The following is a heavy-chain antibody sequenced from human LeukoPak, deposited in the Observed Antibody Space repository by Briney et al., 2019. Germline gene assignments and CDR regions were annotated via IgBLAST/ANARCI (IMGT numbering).Heavy chain of an antibody. CDR1: GFTFSSYA. CDR3: AKSWDEEDSPFDY. D-gene: IGHD1-26*01. Sequence: PGGSLRLSCAASGFTFSSYAMSWVRQAPGKGLEWVSAISGSGGSTYYADSVKGRFTISRDNSKNTLYLQMNSPRAEDTAVYYCAKSWDEEDSPFDYWGQGTLVTVSS. CDR2: ISGSGGST. V-gene: IGHV3-23*01. J-gene: IGHJ4*02.